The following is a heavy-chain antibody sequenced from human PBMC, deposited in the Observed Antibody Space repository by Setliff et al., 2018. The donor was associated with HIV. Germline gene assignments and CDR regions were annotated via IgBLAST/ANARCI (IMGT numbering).Heavy chain of an antibody. D-gene: IGHD5-18*01. V-gene: IGHV1-2*02. J-gene: IGHJ6*02. CDR1: GYSFTDYY. CDR2: INPKSDGT. Sequence: ASVKVSCKASGYSFTDYYIHWVRQAPGQGLEWMGWINPKSDGTNYAQKFQGRVTITADKSTSTAYMELSSLRSDDTAVYYCARRSGYSYGSYYYYGMDVWGQGTTVTVSS. CDR3: ARRSGYSYGSYYYYGMDV.